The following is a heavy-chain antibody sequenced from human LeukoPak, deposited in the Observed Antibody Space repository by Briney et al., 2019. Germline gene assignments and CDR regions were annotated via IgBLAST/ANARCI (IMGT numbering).Heavy chain of an antibody. V-gene: IGHV4-38-2*02. D-gene: IGHD3-10*01. CDR1: GSSIGTGYS. Sequence: SETLSLTCSVSGSSIGTGYSWGWIRQPPGKGLEWIGTIYHRGNTYCNPSLMSRVTISLDTSKNQFSLRLTSVTAADTALYYCAREVESWFGDLLSYFDSWGQGTQVTVSS. CDR3: AREVESWFGDLLSYFDS. CDR2: IYHRGNT. J-gene: IGHJ4*02.